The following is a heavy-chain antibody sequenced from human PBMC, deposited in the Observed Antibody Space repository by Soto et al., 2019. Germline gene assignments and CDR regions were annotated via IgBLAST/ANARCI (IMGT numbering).Heavy chain of an antibody. V-gene: IGHV1-3*01. CDR3: ARPKDYDDCLDL. CDR2: INAGNGNT. CDR1: GYTFTSYA. D-gene: IGHD3-22*01. J-gene: IGHJ4*02. Sequence: ASVKVSCKASGYTFTSYAMHWVRQAPGQRLEWMGWINAGNGNTKYSQKFQGRVTFTRDTSANTAYMELSSLISEDTAVYYCARPKDYDDCLDLWGQGTLVTVS.